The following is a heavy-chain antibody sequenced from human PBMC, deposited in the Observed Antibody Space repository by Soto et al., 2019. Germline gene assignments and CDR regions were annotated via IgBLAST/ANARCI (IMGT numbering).Heavy chain of an antibody. J-gene: IGHJ5*02. CDR1: GFTFSRYG. CDR3: VRGDRGYDFWNPQNWFDP. D-gene: IGHD3-3*01. V-gene: IGHV3-33*05. CDR2: ILYDGSKK. Sequence: HPRGSLRLSCAASGFTFSRYGFHWVRQAPGKGLEWVAVILYDGSKKRYLDSAKGRFTISRDDSKNTVYLQMNSLRVEDTAMYYCVRGDRGYDFWNPQNWFDPWGQGTLVTVSS.